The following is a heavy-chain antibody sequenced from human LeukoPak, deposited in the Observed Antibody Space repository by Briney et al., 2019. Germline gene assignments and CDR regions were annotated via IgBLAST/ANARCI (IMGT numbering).Heavy chain of an antibody. CDR1: GFTFSTYA. CDR2: ISGSGGST. V-gene: IGHV3-23*01. J-gene: IGHJ4*02. Sequence: TGGSLRLPCAASGFTFSTYAMIWVRQAPGKGLEWVSAISGSGGSTYYADSVKGRFSISRDNSKNTVYLQMSGLRAEDTAVYYCAKDGGYWGQGTLVTVSS. CDR3: AKDGGY. D-gene: IGHD3-3*01.